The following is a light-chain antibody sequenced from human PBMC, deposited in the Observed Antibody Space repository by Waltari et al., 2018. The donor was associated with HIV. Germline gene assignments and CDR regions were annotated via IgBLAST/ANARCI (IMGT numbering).Light chain of an antibody. CDR3: CSYAGTYTWV. Sequence: QSALTQPRSVSGSPGQSVTISCTGTSSDVGGYNYVSWYQQHPGKAPTLMIYDVSNRPSGVPDRFSGSKSGNTASRTISGLQAEDEADYYCCSYAGTYTWVFGGGTKLTVL. V-gene: IGLV2-11*01. CDR2: DVS. J-gene: IGLJ3*02. CDR1: SSDVGGYNY.